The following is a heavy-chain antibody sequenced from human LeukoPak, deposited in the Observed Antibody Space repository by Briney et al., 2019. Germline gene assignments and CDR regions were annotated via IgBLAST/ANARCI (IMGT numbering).Heavy chain of an antibody. CDR2: IKQDGSLE. V-gene: IGHV3-7*01. CDR1: GFTFENYW. CDR3: ARWTGVIDS. J-gene: IGHJ4*02. D-gene: IGHD2-21*01. Sequence: GGSLRLSCVASGFTFENYWMHWVRQAPGKGPEWVANIKQDGSLEHYMDSVKGRFTISRDNAKNSLILQMDSLRAEDTAVYYCARWTGVIDSWGQGTLVTVSS.